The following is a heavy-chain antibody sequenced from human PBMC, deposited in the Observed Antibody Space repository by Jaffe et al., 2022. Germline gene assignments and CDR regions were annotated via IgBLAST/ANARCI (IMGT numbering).Heavy chain of an antibody. J-gene: IGHJ4*02. CDR3: ASTVLYYDFWSGYFPDY. V-gene: IGHV4-39*01. CDR2: IYYSGST. Sequence: QLQLQESGPGLVKPSETLSLTCTVSGGSISSSSYYWGWIRQPPGKGLEWIGSIYYSGSTYYNPSLKSRVTISVDTSKNQFSLKLSSVTAADTAVYYCASTVLYYDFWSGYFPDYWGQGTLVTVSS. D-gene: IGHD3-3*01. CDR1: GGSISSSSYY.